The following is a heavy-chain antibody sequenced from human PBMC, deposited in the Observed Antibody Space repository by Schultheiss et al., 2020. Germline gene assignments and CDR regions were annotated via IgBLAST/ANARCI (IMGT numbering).Heavy chain of an antibody. CDR2: IIPILDIA. CDR1: GGTFSSYT. V-gene: IGHV1-69*02. J-gene: IGHJ4*02. D-gene: IGHD2/OR15-2a*01. Sequence: KISCKASGGTFSSYTISWVRQAPGQGLEWMGRIIPILDIAKYAQKFQGRVTMTADKSTSTAYMELSSLRSEDTAVYYCARGSFPLKELDYWGQGTLVTVSS. CDR3: ARGSFPLKELDY.